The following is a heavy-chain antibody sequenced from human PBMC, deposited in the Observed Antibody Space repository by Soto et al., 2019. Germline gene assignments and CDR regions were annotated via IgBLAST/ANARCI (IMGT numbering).Heavy chain of an antibody. J-gene: IGHJ4*02. D-gene: IGHD5-12*01. CDR3: ARDQAIKGVDY. CDR2: ISSSSYV. CDR1: GFTFSSYS. Sequence: GALRLSCAASGFTFSSYSMNWVRQAPGKGLEWVSSISSSSYVYYADSVKGRFTISRDNAKNSLYLQMNSLRAEDTAVYYCARDQAIKGVDYWGQGTLVTVSS. V-gene: IGHV3-21*01.